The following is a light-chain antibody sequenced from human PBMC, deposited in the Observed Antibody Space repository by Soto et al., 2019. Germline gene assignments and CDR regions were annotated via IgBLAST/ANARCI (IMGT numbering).Light chain of an antibody. CDR2: DVS. CDR3: SSYTTSRSYV. J-gene: IGLJ1*01. CDR1: ISDVGGYNY. Sequence: QSVLTQPASASGSPGQSITISCSGTISDVGGYNYVSWYQQHPGKAPKLMIYDVSNRPSAISNRFSASKSGNTASLTISRLQAEDEADYYCSSYTTSRSYVFGTGTRSPS. V-gene: IGLV2-14*01.